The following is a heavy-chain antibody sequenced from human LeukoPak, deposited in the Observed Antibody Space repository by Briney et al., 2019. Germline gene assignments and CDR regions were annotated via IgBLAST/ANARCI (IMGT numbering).Heavy chain of an antibody. V-gene: IGHV3-30*18. J-gene: IGHJ2*01. D-gene: IGHD3-16*02. CDR3: AKESYHDNWYFAL. CDR1: GFTFSDYS. Sequence: GGSLRLSCAASGFTFSDYSLHWVRQAPGQGLEWVTVISTGGDTKYYGDSVKGRFTSSRDNSRNTLYLEMNSLRSEDTAVYYCAKESYHDNWYFALWGRGTLVTVSS. CDR2: ISTGGDTK.